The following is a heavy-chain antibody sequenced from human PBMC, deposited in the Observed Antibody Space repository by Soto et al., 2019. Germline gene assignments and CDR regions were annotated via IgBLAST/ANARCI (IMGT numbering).Heavy chain of an antibody. J-gene: IGHJ4*02. CDR2: IWYDGSNK. D-gene: IGHD3-10*01. V-gene: IGHV3-33*01. Sequence: QVQLVESGGGVVQPGRSLRLSCAASGFTFSSYGMHWVRQAPGKGLEWVAVIWYDGSNKYYADSVKGRFTISRDNSKNTLYLQMNSLRAEYTAVYYCARDHFSMVRGVITYYFDYWGQGTLVTVSS. CDR3: ARDHFSMVRGVITYYFDY. CDR1: GFTFSSYG.